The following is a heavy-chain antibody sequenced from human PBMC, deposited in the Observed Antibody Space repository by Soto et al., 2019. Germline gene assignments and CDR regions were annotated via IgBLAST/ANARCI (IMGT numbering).Heavy chain of an antibody. CDR2: VDPGATRT. J-gene: IGHJ4*02. CDR1: GFTFSNYW. Sequence: EVLLVESGGVLVQPGGSLRLSCAASGFTFSNYWMHWVRQAPGKGLVWVSRVDPGATRTDYADSVEGRFTVSRDDAENTLHLQMDSLTAEDTGVYYCGRGGQGLADYWGQGTLVTVSS. CDR3: GRGGQGLADY. V-gene: IGHV3-74*01. D-gene: IGHD3-10*01.